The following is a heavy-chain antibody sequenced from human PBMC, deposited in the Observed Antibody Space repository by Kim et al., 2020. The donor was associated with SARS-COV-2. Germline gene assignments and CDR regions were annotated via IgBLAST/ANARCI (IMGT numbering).Heavy chain of an antibody. CDR2: ISYDGSNK. CDR3: ARDPTYYDILTGQYYYY. CDR1: GFTFSSYA. V-gene: IGHV3-30-3*01. J-gene: IGHJ6*01. D-gene: IGHD3-9*01. Sequence: GGSLRLSCAASGFTFSSYAMHWVRQAPGKGLEWVAVISYDGSNKYYADSVKGRFTISRDNSKNTLYLQMNSLRAEDTAVYYCARDPTYYDILTGQYYYY.